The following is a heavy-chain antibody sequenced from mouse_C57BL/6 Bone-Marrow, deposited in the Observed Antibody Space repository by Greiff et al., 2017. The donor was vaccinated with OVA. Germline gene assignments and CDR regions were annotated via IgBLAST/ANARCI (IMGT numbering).Heavy chain of an antibody. V-gene: IGHV1-50*01. CDR3: ARGSNPDY. CDR1: GYTFTSYW. D-gene: IGHD2-5*01. Sequence: QVQLQQPGAELVKPGASVKLSCKASGYTFTSYWMQWVKQRPGQGLEWIGEIDPSDSYTNYNQKFKGKATLTVDTSSSTACMQLSSLTSEDSAVYYCARGSNPDYWGQGTTLTVSS. J-gene: IGHJ2*01. CDR2: IDPSDSYT.